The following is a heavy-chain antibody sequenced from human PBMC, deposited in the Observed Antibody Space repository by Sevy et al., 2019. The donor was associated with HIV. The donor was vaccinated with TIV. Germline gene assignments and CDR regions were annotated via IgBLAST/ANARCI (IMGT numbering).Heavy chain of an antibody. Sequence: LSLTCAASGFTFSSYWMTWVRQAPGKGLEYVANIKQDGSEKYYVDSVKGRFTISRDNAKNSLFLQMNSLRAEDTAVYYCAMGAGLKWGQGTLVTVSS. D-gene: IGHD6-19*01. V-gene: IGHV3-7*01. CDR1: GFTFSSYW. CDR3: AMGAGLK. CDR2: IKQDGSEK. J-gene: IGHJ4*02.